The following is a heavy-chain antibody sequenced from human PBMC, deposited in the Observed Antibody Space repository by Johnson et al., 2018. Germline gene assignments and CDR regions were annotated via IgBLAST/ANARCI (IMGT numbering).Heavy chain of an antibody. CDR2: ITKSGDNS. J-gene: IGHJ3*01. CDR1: GFTFSTYA. V-gene: IGHV3-23*04. Sequence: VQLVESGGGLVQPGGSLRLSCAASGFTFSTYAMSWVRQAPGKGLEWVSAITKSGDNSYYTDSVKGRFTVSRDNSRNNLFLQMNSLRTDDMAVYYCARDPHDGFDVWGQGTMVTVSS. CDR3: ARDPHDGFDV.